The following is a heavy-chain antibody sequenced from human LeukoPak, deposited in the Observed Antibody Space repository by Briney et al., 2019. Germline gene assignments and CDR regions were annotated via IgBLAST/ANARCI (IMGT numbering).Heavy chain of an antibody. CDR3: ARDHDYGGNPIDY. V-gene: IGHV3-21*01. D-gene: IGHD4-23*01. CDR1: GFTFSSYS. Sequence: PGGSLRLSCAASGFTFSSYSMNWVRQAPGKGLEWVSSISSSSSYIYYADSVKGRFTISRDNAKNSLYLQMNSLRAEDTAVYYCARDHDYGGNPIDYWGQGTLVTVSS. CDR2: ISSSSSYI. J-gene: IGHJ4*02.